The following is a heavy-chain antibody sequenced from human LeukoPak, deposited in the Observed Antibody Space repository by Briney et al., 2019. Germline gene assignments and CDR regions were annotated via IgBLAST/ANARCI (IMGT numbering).Heavy chain of an antibody. CDR1: GGSISSYY. Sequence: SETLSLTCTVSGGSISSYYWSWIRQPPGKGLEWIGYIYYSGSTNYNPSLKSRVTISVDTSKNQFSLKLSSVTAADTAVYYCARAHTVTQPRKTYYYYYMDVWGKGTTVTASS. CDR3: ARAHTVTQPRKTYYYYYMDV. V-gene: IGHV4-59*01. CDR2: IYYSGST. D-gene: IGHD4-17*01. J-gene: IGHJ6*03.